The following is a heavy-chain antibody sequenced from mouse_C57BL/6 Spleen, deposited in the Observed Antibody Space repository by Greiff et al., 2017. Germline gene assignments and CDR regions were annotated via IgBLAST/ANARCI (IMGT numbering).Heavy chain of an antibody. V-gene: IGHV5-6*01. D-gene: IGHD1-1*01. CDR3: ARQGGLYYYGSSYDYYAMDY. CDR2: ISSGGSYT. Sequence: EVQVVESGGDLVKPGGSLKLSCAASGFTFSSYGMSWVRQTPDKRLEWVATISSGGSYTYYPDSVKGRFTISRDNAKNTLYLQMSSLKSEDTAMYYCARQGGLYYYGSSYDYYAMDYWGQGTSVTVSS. J-gene: IGHJ4*01. CDR1: GFTFSSYG.